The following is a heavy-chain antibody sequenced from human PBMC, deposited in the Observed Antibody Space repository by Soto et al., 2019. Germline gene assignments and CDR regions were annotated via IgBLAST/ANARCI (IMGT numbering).Heavy chain of an antibody. CDR2: ISYDGSNK. D-gene: IGHD5-18*01. CDR3: AKDRRIQLYPTVDVI. Sequence: WGSLRLSCAASGFTFISYGIHFFRHAAFKGLEWVAVISYDGSNKYYADSVKGRFTISRDNSKNTLYLQMNSLRAEDTAVYYCAKDRRIQLYPTVDVIWGQGTMVTVSS. CDR1: GFTFISYG. V-gene: IGHV3-30*18. J-gene: IGHJ3*02.